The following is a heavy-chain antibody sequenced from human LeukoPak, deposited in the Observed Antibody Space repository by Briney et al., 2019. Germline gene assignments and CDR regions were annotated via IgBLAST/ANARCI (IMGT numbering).Heavy chain of an antibody. V-gene: IGHV3-53*01. CDR2: LYSDGNT. CDR3: ARGVEPLAANTLAY. D-gene: IGHD1-14*01. CDR1: TFTVITND. Sequence: PGGSLRLSCAAATFTVITNDMTWVRQAPGKGIDWVAVLYSDGNTKYADSVQGRFPISRDNSKHTLYLEMNSLSPDDTAVYYCARGVEPLAANTLAYWGQGTLVTVSS. J-gene: IGHJ4*02.